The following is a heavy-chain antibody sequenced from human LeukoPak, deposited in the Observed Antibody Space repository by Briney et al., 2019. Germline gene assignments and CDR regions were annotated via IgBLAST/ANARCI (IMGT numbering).Heavy chain of an antibody. D-gene: IGHD7-27*01. J-gene: IGHJ2*01. CDR1: GFTFSDYY. Sequence: GGSLRLSCAASGFTFSDYYMSWIRQAPGKGLEWVSYISSSGSTIYYADSVKGQFTISRDNAKNSLYLQMNSLRAEDTAVYYCARDLTGDGNSYFDLWGRGTLVTVSS. CDR2: ISSSGSTI. V-gene: IGHV3-11*04. CDR3: ARDLTGDGNSYFDL.